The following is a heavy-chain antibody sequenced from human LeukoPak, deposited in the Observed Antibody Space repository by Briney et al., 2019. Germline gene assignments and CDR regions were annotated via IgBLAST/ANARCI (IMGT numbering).Heavy chain of an antibody. CDR3: ARVVRYCSGGSCYSGLYYFDY. D-gene: IGHD2-15*01. J-gene: IGHJ4*02. Sequence: SETLSLTCAVYGGSFSGYYWSWIRQPPGKGLEWIGEINHSGSTNYNPSLKSRVTISVDTSKNQFSLKLSSVTAADTDVYYCARVVRYCSGGSCYSGLYYFDYWGQGTLVTVSS. CDR1: GGSFSGYY. V-gene: IGHV4-34*01. CDR2: INHSGST.